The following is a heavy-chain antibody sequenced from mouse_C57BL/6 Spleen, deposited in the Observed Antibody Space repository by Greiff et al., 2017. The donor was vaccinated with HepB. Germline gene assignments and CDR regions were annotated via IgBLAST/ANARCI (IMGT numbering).Heavy chain of an antibody. V-gene: IGHV5-9*01. CDR1: GFTFSSYT. CDR3: ARRGLITTKDYFDY. Sequence: EVKLVESGGGLVKPGGSLKLSCAASGFTFSSYTMSWVRQTPEKRLEWVATISGGGGNTYYPDSVKGRFTISRDNAKNTLYLQMSSVRSEDTALYYCARRGLITTKDYFDYWGQGTTLTVSS. J-gene: IGHJ2*01. D-gene: IGHD1-1*01. CDR2: ISGGGGNT.